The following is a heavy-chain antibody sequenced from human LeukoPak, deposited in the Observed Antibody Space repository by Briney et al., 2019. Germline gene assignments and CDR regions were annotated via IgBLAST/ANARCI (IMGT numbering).Heavy chain of an antibody. CDR1: GGSISSGGYY. CDR3: ARTSTSPSDYYYYGMDV. D-gene: IGHD2-2*01. CDR2: IYYSGST. V-gene: IGHV4-30-2*03. J-gene: IGHJ6*02. Sequence: PSQTLSLTCTVSGGSISSGGYYWSWIRQHPGKGLEWIGYIYYSGSTYYNPSLKSRVTISVDTSKNQFSLKLSSVTAADTAVYYCARTSTSPSDYYYYGMDVWGQGTTVTVSS.